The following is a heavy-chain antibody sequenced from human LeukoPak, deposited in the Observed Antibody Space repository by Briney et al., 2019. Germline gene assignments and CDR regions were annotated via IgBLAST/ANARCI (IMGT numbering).Heavy chain of an antibody. CDR3: ARANIVLLCFAESPYYFDY. CDR1: GDSVSSNSAA. J-gene: IGHJ4*02. CDR2: TYYRSKWYN. Sequence: SQTLSLTCAISGDSVSSNSAAWNWIRQSPSRGLEWLGRTYYRSKWYNDYAVSVKSGITINPDTSKNQFSLQLNSVTSEDTAVYYCARANIVLLCFAESPYYFDYWGQGTLVTVSS. V-gene: IGHV6-1*01. D-gene: IGHD3-10*01.